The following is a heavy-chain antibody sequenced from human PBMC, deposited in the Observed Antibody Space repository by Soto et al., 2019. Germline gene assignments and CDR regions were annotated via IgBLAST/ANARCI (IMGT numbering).Heavy chain of an antibody. V-gene: IGHV3-11*01. Sequence: GGSLRLSCAASGFTFSDYYMSWIRQAPGKGLEWVSYISSSGSTIYYADSVKGRFTISRDNAKNSLYLQMNSLRAEDTAVYYCARVIRIAVAEGKEDYFDYWGQGTLVTVSS. D-gene: IGHD6-19*01. CDR1: GFTFSDYY. CDR3: ARVIRIAVAEGKEDYFDY. CDR2: ISSSGSTI. J-gene: IGHJ4*02.